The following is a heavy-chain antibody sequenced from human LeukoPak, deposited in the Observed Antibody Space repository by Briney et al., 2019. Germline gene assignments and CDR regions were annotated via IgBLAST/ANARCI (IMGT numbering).Heavy chain of an antibody. D-gene: IGHD1-26*01. CDR3: AKDQWELLSLSYYYYGMDV. Sequence: PGGSLRLSCAASGFTFSSYAMSWVRQAPGKRLEWVSAISGSGGSTYYADSVKGRFTISRDNSKNTLYLQMNSLRAEDTAVYYCAKDQWELLSLSYYYYGMDVWGQGTTVTVSS. V-gene: IGHV3-23*01. J-gene: IGHJ6*02. CDR1: GFTFSSYA. CDR2: ISGSGGST.